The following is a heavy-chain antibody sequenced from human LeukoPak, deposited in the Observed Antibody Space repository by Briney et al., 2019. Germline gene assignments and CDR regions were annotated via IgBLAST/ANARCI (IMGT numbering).Heavy chain of an antibody. Sequence: GGSLRLSCAASGFTFSGYGMSWVRQAPGKGLEWVSGISGRGDNTDYADSVKGRFTISRDNSKNTLYLQMNSLRAEDTAVYYCAGCLGELSSPPGSWGQGTLVTVSS. J-gene: IGHJ1*01. CDR2: ISGRGDNT. CDR3: AGCLGELSSPPGS. CDR1: GFTFSGYG. D-gene: IGHD3-16*02. V-gene: IGHV3-23*01.